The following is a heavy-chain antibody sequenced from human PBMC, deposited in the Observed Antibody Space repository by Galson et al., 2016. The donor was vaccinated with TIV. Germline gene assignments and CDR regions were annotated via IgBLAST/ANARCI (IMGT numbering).Heavy chain of an antibody. D-gene: IGHD5-18*01. J-gene: IGHJ3*02. CDR1: DDSISSTDYY. CDR3: ARFVDSVMFSDI. Sequence: TLSLTCTVSDDSISSTDYYWTWIRQPPGKGLEWIGYIYYSGNTNYKSSLRSRVTISVDLSKNQFSLKLNSVTAADTAVYYCARFVDSVMFSDIWGQGTMVTVSS. CDR2: IYYSGNT. V-gene: IGHV4-30-4*08.